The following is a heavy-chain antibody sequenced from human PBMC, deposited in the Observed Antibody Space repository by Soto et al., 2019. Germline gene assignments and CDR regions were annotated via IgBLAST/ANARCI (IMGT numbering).Heavy chain of an antibody. V-gene: IGHV3-23*01. CDR2: ISGSGGNT. CDR1: GFTFSSCA. Sequence: GGSLRLSCAASGFTFSSCAMSWVRQAPGKGLEWVSAISGSGGNTYYADSVTGRFTISRDNSKNTLYLQMNSLRAEDTAVYYCTKEWGRPLDYWGQGTPVTVCS. J-gene: IGHJ4*02. D-gene: IGHD7-27*01. CDR3: TKEWGRPLDY.